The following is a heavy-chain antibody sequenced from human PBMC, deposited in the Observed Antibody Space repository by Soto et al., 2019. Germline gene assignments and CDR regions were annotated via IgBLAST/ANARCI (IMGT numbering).Heavy chain of an antibody. CDR3: ARDRRYSVLDY. D-gene: IGHD1-26*01. J-gene: IGHJ4*02. CDR2: IYYSGST. Sequence: SETLSLTCTVSGGSISSYYWSWIRQPPGKGLEWIGYIYYSGSTNYNPSLKSRVTISVDTSKNQFSLKLSSVTAADTAVYYCARDRRYSVLDYWGQGTLVTVSS. CDR1: GGSISSYY. V-gene: IGHV4-59*01.